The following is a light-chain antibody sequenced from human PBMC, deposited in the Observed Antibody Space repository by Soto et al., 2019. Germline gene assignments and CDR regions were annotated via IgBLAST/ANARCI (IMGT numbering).Light chain of an antibody. J-gene: IGKJ2*01. V-gene: IGKV1-33*01. Sequence: DIQMTQSPSSLSASVGDRVTITCQASRDISVYLNWYQQKPGKPPKLLVFDASNLQTGVPSRFSGSGSGTHFTFTISSLQPEDIATYYCQQDDNLPPYTFGQGTKLEI. CDR1: RDISVY. CDR3: QQDDNLPPYT. CDR2: DAS.